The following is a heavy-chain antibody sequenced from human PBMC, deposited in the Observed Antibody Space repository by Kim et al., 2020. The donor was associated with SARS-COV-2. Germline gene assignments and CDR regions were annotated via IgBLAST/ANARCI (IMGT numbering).Heavy chain of an antibody. V-gene: IGHV3-33*06. Sequence: GGSLRLSCAASGFTFSSYGMHWVRRAPGKGLEWVAVIWYDGSNKYYADSVKGRFTISRDNSKNTLYLQMNSLRAEDTAVYYCAKDSGSLTREYYFDYWGQGTLVTVSS. D-gene: IGHD1-26*01. CDR3: AKDSGSLTREYYFDY. J-gene: IGHJ4*02. CDR2: IWYDGSNK. CDR1: GFTFSSYG.